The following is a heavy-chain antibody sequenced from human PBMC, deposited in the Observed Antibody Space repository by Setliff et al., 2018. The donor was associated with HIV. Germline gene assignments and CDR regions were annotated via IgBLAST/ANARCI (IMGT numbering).Heavy chain of an antibody. V-gene: IGHV3-30*02. J-gene: IGHJ4*02. Sequence: QTWGSLRLSCVASGFTFSGYGIHWVRQAPGKGLEWVAFIRYDGNNKYYADSVKGRFTISRDNSRDTLYLQMNSLRAEDTALYYCAKDGSKMVRGLIGYFDYWGQGTLVTVSS. CDR3: AKDGSKMVRGLIGYFDY. CDR2: IRYDGNNK. D-gene: IGHD3-10*01. CDR1: GFTFSGYG.